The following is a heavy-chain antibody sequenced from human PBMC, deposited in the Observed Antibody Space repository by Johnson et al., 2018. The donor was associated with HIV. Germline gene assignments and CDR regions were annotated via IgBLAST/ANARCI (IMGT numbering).Heavy chain of an antibody. J-gene: IGHJ3*02. CDR2: ISYDGSNK. V-gene: IGHV3-30*04. D-gene: IGHD4-17*01. CDR3: ARARMTTVTNDAFDI. Sequence: QVQLVESGGGVVQPGSSLRLSCAASGFTFSNYAMSWVRQAPGKGLEWVAVISYDGSNKYYADSVKGRFNISRDNSKKQLYMQMNSLRAEDTAVYYCARARMTTVTNDAFDIWGQGTMVTVSS. CDR1: GFTFSNYA.